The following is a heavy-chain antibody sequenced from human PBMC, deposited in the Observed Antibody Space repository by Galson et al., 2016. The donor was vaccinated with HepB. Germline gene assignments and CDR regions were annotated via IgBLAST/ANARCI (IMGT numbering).Heavy chain of an antibody. J-gene: IGHJ3*02. V-gene: IGHV3-48*02. Sequence: SLRLSCAASGFTFNIYSMNWVRQAPGKGLEWVSYIRASTTIYYADSVKGRFTISRDDAKSSLYLQMNSLRDEDTAVYYCVRDYNFAFDIWGQGTMVTVSS. CDR2: IRASTTI. CDR1: GFTFNIYS. CDR3: VRDYNFAFDI. D-gene: IGHD5-24*01.